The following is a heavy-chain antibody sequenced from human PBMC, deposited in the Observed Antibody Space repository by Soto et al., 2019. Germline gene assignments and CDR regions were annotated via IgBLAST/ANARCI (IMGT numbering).Heavy chain of an antibody. V-gene: IGHV3-23*01. CDR2: ISGSGGST. D-gene: IGHD6-6*01. Sequence: VGSLRLSCAASGFTFSSYAMSWVRQAPGKGLEWVSAISGSGGSTYYADSVKGRFTISRDNSKNTLYLQMNSLRAEDTAVYYCAKDPYSSSSVGYFDYWGQGTLVTVSS. CDR3: AKDPYSSSSVGYFDY. CDR1: GFTFSSYA. J-gene: IGHJ4*02.